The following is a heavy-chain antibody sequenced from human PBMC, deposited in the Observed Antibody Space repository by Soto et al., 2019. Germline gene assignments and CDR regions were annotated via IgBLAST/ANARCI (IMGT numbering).Heavy chain of an antibody. V-gene: IGHV3-23*01. D-gene: IGHD2-15*01. Sequence: GGSLRLSCAASGFTFSSCAMTWVRQAPGKGLEWVSSISGSGGYTYYADSVKGRFTISRDTSKNTLYLQMNRLRAEDTAVYYCAKSGYCSGDNCYRGFDYWGQGTLVTVSS. CDR1: GFTFSSCA. CDR2: ISGSGGYT. CDR3: AKSGYCSGDNCYRGFDY. J-gene: IGHJ4*02.